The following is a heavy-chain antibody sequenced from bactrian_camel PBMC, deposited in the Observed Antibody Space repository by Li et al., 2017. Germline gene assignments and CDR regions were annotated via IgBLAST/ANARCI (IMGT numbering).Heavy chain of an antibody. CDR3: AAQRAIDDCRYEYNY. CDR2: VVTDGIK. Sequence: HVQLVESGGGSVQAGGSLRLSCAASGFTVSTYCMAWFRQAPGKGREAVAAVVTDGIKSYTHSAKGRFTISKDDAKNTLYLQMNSLKPEDTATYYCAAQRAIDDCRYEYNYWGKGTQVTVS. V-gene: IGHV3S26*01. CDR1: GFTVSTYC. J-gene: IGHJ4*01. D-gene: IGHD4*01.